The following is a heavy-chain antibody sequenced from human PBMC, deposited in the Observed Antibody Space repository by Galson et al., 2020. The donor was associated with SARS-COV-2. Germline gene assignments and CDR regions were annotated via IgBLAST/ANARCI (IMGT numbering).Heavy chain of an antibody. CDR3: ARRLVGGHWYFDL. V-gene: IGHV5-51*01. CDR2: IYPGDSDT. Sequence: GESLKISCKGSGYSFTDYWIGWVRQMPGKGLEWMGIIYPGDSDTSYSPSFQGQVTISVDKSISTAYLQWSSLKASDTAMYYCARRLVGGHWYFDLWGRGTLVTVS. CDR1: GYSFTDYW. D-gene: IGHD2-2*01. J-gene: IGHJ2*01.